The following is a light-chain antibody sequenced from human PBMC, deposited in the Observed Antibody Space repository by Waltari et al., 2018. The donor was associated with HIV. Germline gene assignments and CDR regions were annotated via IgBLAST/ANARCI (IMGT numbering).Light chain of an antibody. Sequence: SYELTQLPSVSVSPGQTARNTCSGDALAKQYTYWYQQKPGQVPVLMISKDNERPSGTPERFSGSSSGTTVTLTISGVQAEDEADYYCQSADSGGTWDVVFGGGTKLTVL. J-gene: IGLJ2*01. V-gene: IGLV3-25*03. CDR1: ALAKQY. CDR2: KDN. CDR3: QSADSGGTWDVV.